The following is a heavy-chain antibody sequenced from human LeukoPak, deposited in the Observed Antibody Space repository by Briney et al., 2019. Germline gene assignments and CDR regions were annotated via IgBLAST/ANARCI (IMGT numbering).Heavy chain of an antibody. Sequence: SETLSLTCTASRDSITGHYWSWIRQPPGKTLEWIGYDYYNGNTYYNPSLASRVTMSVDTSKNQFSLALSFVTDADTGVYYCVRGGASSKFLDYWGHGTLVTVSS. CDR1: RDSITGHY. D-gene: IGHD6-13*01. V-gene: IGHV4-59*11. J-gene: IGHJ4*01. CDR3: VRGGASSKFLDY. CDR2: DYYNGNT.